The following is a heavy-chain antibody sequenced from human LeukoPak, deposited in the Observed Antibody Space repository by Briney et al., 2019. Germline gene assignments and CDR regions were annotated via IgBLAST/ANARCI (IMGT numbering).Heavy chain of an antibody. CDR3: ARTYYYGSGSYFPRGLCYYYMDV. CDR2: INHSGST. D-gene: IGHD3-10*01. CDR1: GGSFSGYY. J-gene: IGHJ6*03. Sequence: PSETLSLTCAVYGGSFSGYYWSWIRQPPGKGLEWIGEINHSGSTNYNPSLKSRVTISVDTSKNQFSLKLSSVTAADTAVYYCARTYYYGSGSYFPRGLCYYYMDVWGKGTTVTVSS. V-gene: IGHV4-34*01.